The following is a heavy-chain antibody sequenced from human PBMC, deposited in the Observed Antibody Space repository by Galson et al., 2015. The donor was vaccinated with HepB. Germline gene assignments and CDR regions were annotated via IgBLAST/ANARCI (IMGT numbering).Heavy chain of an antibody. D-gene: IGHD2-15*01. CDR2: ISSSSSYI. J-gene: IGHJ6*02. Sequence: SLRLSCAASGFTFSSYSMNWVRQAPGKGLEWVSSISSSSSYIYYADSVKGRFTISRDNAKNSLYLQMNSLRAEDTAVYYCARNVGYCSGGSCYSVGGMDVWGQGTTVTVSS. CDR3: ARNVGYCSGGSCYSVGGMDV. CDR1: GFTFSSYS. V-gene: IGHV3-21*01.